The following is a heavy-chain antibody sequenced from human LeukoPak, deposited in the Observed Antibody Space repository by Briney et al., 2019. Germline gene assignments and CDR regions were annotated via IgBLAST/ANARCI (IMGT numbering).Heavy chain of an antibody. CDR2: ISSRGSAI. J-gene: IGHJ3*02. Sequence: GGSLRLSCAASGFTFSTYEMNWVRQAPGKGLEWVSYISSRGSAIYYADSVKGRFTISRDIAKTSLYLQMNSLRAEDTAVYYCAKGSVPVAAMNAFEIWGQGTMVTVSS. V-gene: IGHV3-48*03. CDR3: AKGSVPVAAMNAFEI. D-gene: IGHD6-25*01. CDR1: GFTFSTYE.